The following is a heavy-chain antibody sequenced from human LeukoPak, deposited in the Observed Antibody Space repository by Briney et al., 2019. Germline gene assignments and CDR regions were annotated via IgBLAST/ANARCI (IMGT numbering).Heavy chain of an antibody. CDR1: GGSFSSSSYY. CDR2: ISYSGTT. V-gene: IGHV4-39*01. CDR3: ARLVDAPRYFDY. D-gene: IGHD2-21*01. J-gene: IGHJ4*02. Sequence: PSETLSLTCTVSGGSFSSSSYYWVWIRQSPGKGLEWIGSISYSGTTYYNASLKSRVTISVDTSKNQFSLSLSSVTAADTAVYYCARLVDAPRYFDYWGQGTLVTVSA.